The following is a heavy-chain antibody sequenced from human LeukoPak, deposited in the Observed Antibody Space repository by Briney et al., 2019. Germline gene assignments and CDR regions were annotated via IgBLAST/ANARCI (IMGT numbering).Heavy chain of an antibody. CDR3: ARERTIFSNSYIDY. CDR1: GFTFSSDN. D-gene: IGHD3-9*01. V-gene: IGHV3-21*01. CDR2: ISSSSYI. J-gene: IGHJ4*02. Sequence: GGSLRLSCAASGFTFSSDNMNWVRQAPGKGLEWVSSISSSSYIYYADSVKGRFTISRDNAKNSLYLQMNSLRAEDTAVYYCARERTIFSNSYIDYWGQGTLVTVSS.